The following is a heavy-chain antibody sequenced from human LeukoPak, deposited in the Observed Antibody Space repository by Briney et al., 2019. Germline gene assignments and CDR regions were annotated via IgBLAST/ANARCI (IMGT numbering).Heavy chain of an antibody. CDR2: IYTSGST. CDR1: GGSISSGSYY. CDR3: AREMTYYDFWSGYYTWWFDP. J-gene: IGHJ5*02. V-gene: IGHV4-61*02. Sequence: SQTLSLTCTVSGGSISSGSYYWSWIRQPAGTGLEWIGRIYTSGSTNYNPSLKSRVTISVDTSKNQFSLKLSSVTAADTAVYYCAREMTYYDFWSGYYTWWFDPWGQGTLVTVSS. D-gene: IGHD3-3*01.